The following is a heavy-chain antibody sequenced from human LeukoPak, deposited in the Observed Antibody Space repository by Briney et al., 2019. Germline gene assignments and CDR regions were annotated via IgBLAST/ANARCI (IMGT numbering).Heavy chain of an antibody. D-gene: IGHD5-12*01. V-gene: IGHV3-15*01. J-gene: IGHJ4*02. CDR1: GFTFSNTW. Sequence: YPGGSLRLSCAASGFTFSNTWMSWVRQAPGKGLEWVGRIKSKTDGGTTDYAAPVKGRFIISRDDSKNTLYLQMNSLKTEDTAVYYCTTDGYSGHEGLYDYWGQGTLVTVSS. CDR3: TTDGYSGHEGLYDY. CDR2: IKSKTDGGTT.